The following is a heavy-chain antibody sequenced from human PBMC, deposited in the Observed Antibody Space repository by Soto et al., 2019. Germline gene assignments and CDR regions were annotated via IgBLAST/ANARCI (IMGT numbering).Heavy chain of an antibody. Sequence: QVQLVQSGAEVKKPGSSVKVSCKASGGTFSSYTISWVRQAPGQGLEWMGRIIPILGIANYAQKFQGRVTITADKSTSTAYTELSSLRPEDTAVDYCAREGSYDMTFRYYGMDVWGQGTTVTVSS. J-gene: IGHJ6*02. V-gene: IGHV1-69*08. CDR3: AREGSYDMTFRYYGMDV. CDR2: IIPILGIA. CDR1: GGTFSSYT. D-gene: IGHD3-9*01.